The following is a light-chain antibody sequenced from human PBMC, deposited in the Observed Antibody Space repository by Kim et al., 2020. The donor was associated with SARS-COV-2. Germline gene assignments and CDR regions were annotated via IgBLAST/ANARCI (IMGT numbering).Light chain of an antibody. Sequence: SYELTQPPSVSVSPGQPASITCSGDKLGYKYVCWYQQKPGQSPVLVIYQDTKRPSGIPGRFSGSKSGNTATLTIGGTQAMDEADYYCQAWDSGITYVFGTGTKVTVL. J-gene: IGLJ1*01. CDR1: KLGYKY. V-gene: IGLV3-1*01. CDR3: QAWDSGITYV. CDR2: QDT.